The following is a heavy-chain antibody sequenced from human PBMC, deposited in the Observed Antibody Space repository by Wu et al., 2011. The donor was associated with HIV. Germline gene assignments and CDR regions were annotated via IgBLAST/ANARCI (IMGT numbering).Heavy chain of an antibody. D-gene: IGHD3-22*01. Sequence: QVQVVQSGAEVKKPGASVKVSCKASGYTFTRYDINWVRQATGQGLEWMGWMNPNSGNTDYAQKFQGRVTMTRNTSMSTAYMELSSLRSEDTAVYYCARRYYDRSGYSSWGQGTLVTVSS. CDR2: MNPNSGNT. V-gene: IGHV1-8*01. CDR3: ARRYYDRSGYSS. J-gene: IGHJ5*02. CDR1: GYTFTRYD.